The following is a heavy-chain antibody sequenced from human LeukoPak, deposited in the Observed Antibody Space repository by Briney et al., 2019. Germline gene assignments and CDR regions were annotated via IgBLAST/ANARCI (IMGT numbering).Heavy chain of an antibody. V-gene: IGHV3-23*01. D-gene: IGHD3-10*01. CDR1: GFTFSSYA. J-gene: IGHJ4*02. Sequence: GGSLRLSCAASGFTFSSYAMSWVRQAPGKGLEWVSGISGSGGSTYYADSVKGRFTISRDNSKNTLYVQMNSLRAEDTAVYYCARMVRGVSFDYWGQGTLVTVSS. CDR2: ISGSGGST. CDR3: ARMVRGVSFDY.